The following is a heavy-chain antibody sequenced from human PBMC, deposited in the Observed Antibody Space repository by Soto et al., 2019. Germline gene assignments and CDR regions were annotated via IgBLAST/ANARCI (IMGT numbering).Heavy chain of an antibody. CDR1: GFTFANYD. V-gene: IGHV3-30*03. CDR2: ILHDGSAE. D-gene: IGHD4-4*01. Sequence: QVQLVESGGGVVQPGRSLRLSCAASGFTFANYDMHWVRQAPGKGLEWMALILHDGSAEYYADSVKGRFTISRDNSKSTLYLQMNSLSAEDTGVYYCARSRDGYSFYFYYGMDVWGQGTTVTVPS. CDR3: ARSRDGYSFYFYYGMDV. J-gene: IGHJ6*02.